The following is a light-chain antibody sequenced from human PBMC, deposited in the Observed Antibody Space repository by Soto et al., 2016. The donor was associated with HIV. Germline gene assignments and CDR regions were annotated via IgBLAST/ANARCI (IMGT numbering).Light chain of an antibody. CDR2: GES. CDR3: QQSYSTLET. CDR1: QSISSY. Sequence: DIQLTQSPSSLSASVGDRVTITCRSSQSISSYLNWYQQKPGRAPQVLVYGESSLQSGVPSRFSGSGSGTDFTLTISSLQPEDFATYYCQQSYSTLETFGQGTKVEIK. J-gene: IGKJ1*01. V-gene: IGKV1-39*01.